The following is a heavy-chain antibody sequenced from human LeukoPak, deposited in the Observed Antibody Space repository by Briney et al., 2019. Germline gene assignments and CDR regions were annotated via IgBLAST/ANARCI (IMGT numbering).Heavy chain of an antibody. Sequence: SETLSLTCTVSGGSISSSSYYWGWIRQPPGKGLEWIRSIYYSGSTYYNPSLKSRVTISVDTSKNQFSLKLSSVTAADTAVYYCATQETTTDYWGQGTLVTVSS. D-gene: IGHD4-17*01. CDR2: IYYSGST. CDR1: GGSISSSSYY. CDR3: ATQETTTDY. J-gene: IGHJ4*02. V-gene: IGHV4-39*01.